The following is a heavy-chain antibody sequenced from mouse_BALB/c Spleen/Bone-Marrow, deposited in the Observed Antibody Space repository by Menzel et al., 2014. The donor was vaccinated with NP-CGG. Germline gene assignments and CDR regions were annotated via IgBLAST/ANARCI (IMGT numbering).Heavy chain of an antibody. CDR3: AIRDYAMDY. Sequence: VQLQQSGAELVRPGTSVKVSCKASGYAFTNYLIEWVKQRPGQGLEWIGVINPGSGGTNYNEKFKGKATLTADKSSSTAYMQLSSLTSDDSAVYFCAIRDYAMDYWGQGTSVTVSS. J-gene: IGHJ4*01. CDR2: INPGSGGT. V-gene: IGHV1-54*01. CDR1: GYAFTNYL.